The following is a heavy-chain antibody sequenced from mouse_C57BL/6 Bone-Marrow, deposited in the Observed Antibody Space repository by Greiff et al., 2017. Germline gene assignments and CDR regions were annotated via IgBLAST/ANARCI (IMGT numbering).Heavy chain of an antibody. D-gene: IGHD2-4*01. CDR3: ARSGGLRRLDY. J-gene: IGHJ2*01. CDR2: IYPGGGYT. CDR1: GYTFTNYW. Sequence: QVQLQQSGAELVRPGTSVKMSCKASGYTFTNYWIGWAKQRPGHGLEWIGDIYPGGGYTNYNEKFKSKATLTVDKSSSTAYMQLSSLTSEDSAVYYCARSGGLRRLDYWGQGTTLTVSS. V-gene: IGHV1-63*01.